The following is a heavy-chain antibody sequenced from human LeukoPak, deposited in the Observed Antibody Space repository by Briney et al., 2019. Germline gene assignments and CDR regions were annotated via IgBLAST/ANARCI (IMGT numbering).Heavy chain of an antibody. V-gene: IGHV1-8*01. CDR3: ARGPICSGGSCYSLNRFDP. Sequence: GASVKVSCKASGYTFTSYDINWVRQATGQGLEWMGWMNPNSGNTGYAQKFQGRVTMTRNTSISTAYMELSSLRSEDTAVYYCARGPICSGGSCYSLNRFDPWGQGTLVTVSS. CDR1: GYTFTSYD. D-gene: IGHD2-15*01. J-gene: IGHJ5*02. CDR2: MNPNSGNT.